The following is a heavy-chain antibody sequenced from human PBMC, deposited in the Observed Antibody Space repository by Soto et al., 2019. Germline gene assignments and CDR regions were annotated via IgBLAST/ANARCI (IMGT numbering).Heavy chain of an antibody. Sequence: QVQLVQSGAEVKKPGSSVKVSCKASGGIFSTYAISWLRQAPGQGLEWMGGIIPLFGTPNYAQRFQCRVTITADESTSTAYMELSRLRSDDTAVYYCARDRDDYGSGNYYNRIDFWGQGTLVTVSS. CDR3: ARDRDDYGSGNYYNRIDF. CDR2: IIPLFGTP. J-gene: IGHJ4*02. D-gene: IGHD3-10*01. V-gene: IGHV1-69*01. CDR1: GGIFSTYA.